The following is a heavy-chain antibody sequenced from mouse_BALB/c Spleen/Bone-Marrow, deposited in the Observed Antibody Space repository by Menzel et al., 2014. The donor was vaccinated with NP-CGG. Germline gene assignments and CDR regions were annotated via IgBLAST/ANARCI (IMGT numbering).Heavy chain of an antibody. CDR1: GFDFSRYW. CDR2: INPESNTI. CDR3: ARLGYYGWFAY. J-gene: IGHJ3*01. V-gene: IGHV4-1*02. Sequence: EVQVVESGGGLVQPGGSLKLSCAASGFDFSRYWMSWVRQAPGKGLQWIGEINPESNTINYTPSLKDKFIISRDKAKNTLYLQMSKVRSEDTALYCCARLGYYGWFAYWGQGTLVTVSA. D-gene: IGHD2-3*01.